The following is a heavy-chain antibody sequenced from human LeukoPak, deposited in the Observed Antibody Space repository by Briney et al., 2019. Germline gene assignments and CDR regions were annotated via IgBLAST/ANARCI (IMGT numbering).Heavy chain of an antibody. Sequence: SVKVSCKASGGTFSSYAISWVRQAPGQGLEWIGRIIPILGIANYAQKFQGRVTITADKSTSTAYMELSRLRSEDTAVYYCARVVSRGIAVAASDYWGQGTLVTVSS. D-gene: IGHD6-19*01. CDR1: GGTFSSYA. CDR2: IIPILGIA. CDR3: ARVVSRGIAVAASDY. J-gene: IGHJ4*02. V-gene: IGHV1-69*04.